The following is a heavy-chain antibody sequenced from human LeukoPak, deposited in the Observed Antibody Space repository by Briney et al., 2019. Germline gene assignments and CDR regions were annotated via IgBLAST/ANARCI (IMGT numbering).Heavy chain of an antibody. CDR2: ISYTGTYI. Sequence: GGSLRLSCAASAFSLNAYNMNWVRQAPGKGLEWVSSISYTGTYIYYADSVKGRFTISRDNSKNTLYLQMNSLRAEDTAVYYCAKDQKRYSSGWYDYWGQGTLVTASS. CDR3: AKDQKRYSSGWYDY. V-gene: IGHV3-21*01. J-gene: IGHJ4*02. CDR1: AFSLNAYN. D-gene: IGHD6-19*01.